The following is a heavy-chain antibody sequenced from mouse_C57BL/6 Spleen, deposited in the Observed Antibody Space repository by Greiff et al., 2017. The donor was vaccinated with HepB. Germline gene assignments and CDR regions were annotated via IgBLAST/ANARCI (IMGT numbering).Heavy chain of an antibody. D-gene: IGHD1-1*01. Sequence: VQLVESGAELVRPGTSVKMSCKASGYTFTNYWIGWAKQRPGHGLEWIGDIYPGGGYTNYNEKFKGKATLTADKSSSTAYMQFSSLTSEDSAIYYCARAYGYYLDYWGQGTTLTVSS. CDR1: GYTFTNYW. V-gene: IGHV1-63*01. J-gene: IGHJ2*01. CDR3: ARAYGYYLDY. CDR2: IYPGGGYT.